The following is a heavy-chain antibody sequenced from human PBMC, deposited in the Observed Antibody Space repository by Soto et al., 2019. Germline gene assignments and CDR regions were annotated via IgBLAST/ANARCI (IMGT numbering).Heavy chain of an antibody. D-gene: IGHD5-12*01. J-gene: IGHJ6*02. CDR1: RSTFAGYN. Sequence: SCEDSRSTFAGYNMQCVRQDPGQGLEWMGWINPNSGGTNYAQKFQGWVTMTRDASISTAYMELSRLRSDDTAVYYCARVGYSGYDPYYYGMDVRGQGTTVTGS. V-gene: IGHV1-2*04. CDR3: ARVGYSGYDPYYYGMDV. CDR2: INPNSGGT.